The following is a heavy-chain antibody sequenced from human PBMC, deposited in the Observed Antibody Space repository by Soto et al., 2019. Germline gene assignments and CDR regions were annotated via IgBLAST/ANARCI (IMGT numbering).Heavy chain of an antibody. Sequence: EAQLVQSGGGLVQPGGSMRLSCAASGFSFSNYWMHWVRQAPGKGLVWVSGIKYDGSRTTYADSVKGRFTNSRDNARNTLYLQMDSLSAEDTALYYCARDEGDAMIRGYDSWVQGTLVTVSS. V-gene: IGHV3-74*03. D-gene: IGHD3-10*01. CDR2: IKYDGSRT. J-gene: IGHJ4*02. CDR1: GFSFSNYW. CDR3: ARDEGDAMIRGYDS.